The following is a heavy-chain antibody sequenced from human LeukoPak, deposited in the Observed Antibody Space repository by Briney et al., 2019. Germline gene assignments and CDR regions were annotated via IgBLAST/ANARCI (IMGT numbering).Heavy chain of an antibody. CDR2: ISSSGSTI. Sequence: GGSLRLSCAASAFTSSSYEMNWVRQAPGKGLEWVSYISSSGSTIYYADSVKGRFTIARENGNNSVYLQMNRLRAEDTAVYYCWRGNSVRGFNSYRDYYYYGMDVWGQGTTVTVSS. D-gene: IGHD3-10*02. V-gene: IGHV3-48*03. J-gene: IGHJ6*02. CDR1: AFTSSSYE. CDR3: WRGNSVRGFNSYRDYYYYGMDV.